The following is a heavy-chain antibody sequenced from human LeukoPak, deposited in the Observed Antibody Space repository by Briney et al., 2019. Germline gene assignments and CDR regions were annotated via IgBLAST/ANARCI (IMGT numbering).Heavy chain of an antibody. D-gene: IGHD5-12*01. CDR3: ARGYSGFDKFGY. J-gene: IGHJ4*02. Sequence: GGSLRLSCAASGFTFSSYAMSWVRQAPGKGLEWVSGFSVSDQTTYYADSVKGRFTISRDNAKNTLYLQMNSLRADDTAVYYCARGYSGFDKFGYWGQGTLVTVSS. CDR1: GFTFSSYA. V-gene: IGHV3-23*01. CDR2: FSVSDQTT.